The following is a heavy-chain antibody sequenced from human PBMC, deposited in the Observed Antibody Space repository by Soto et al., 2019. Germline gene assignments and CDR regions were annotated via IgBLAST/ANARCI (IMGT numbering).Heavy chain of an antibody. Sequence: ASVKVSCKASGYTFTSYGISWVRQAPGQGLEWMGWISAYNGNTNYAQKLQGRVTMTTDTSTSTVYMELSSLRSEDTAVYYCARGEYCSSTSCYWVNYYYYMDVWGKGTTVTVSS. CDR1: GYTFTSYG. J-gene: IGHJ6*03. V-gene: IGHV1-18*01. CDR2: ISAYNGNT. CDR3: ARGEYCSSTSCYWVNYYYYMDV. D-gene: IGHD2-2*01.